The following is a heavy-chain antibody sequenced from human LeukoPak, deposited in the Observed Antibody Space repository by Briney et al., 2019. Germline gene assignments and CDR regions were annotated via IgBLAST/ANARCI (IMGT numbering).Heavy chain of an antibody. CDR1: GFTFSNNG. D-gene: IGHD2/OR15-2a*01. J-gene: IGHJ4*02. CDR2: ISISGGTT. CDR3: AKLSDY. V-gene: IGHV3-23*01. Sequence: SGGSLRLSCAASGFTFSNNGMTWVRQAPGKGLEWVSTISISGGTTYYADSVKGRFTISRDNSKNTLYLQMNSLRAEDTAVYYCAKLSDYWGQGTLVTVSS.